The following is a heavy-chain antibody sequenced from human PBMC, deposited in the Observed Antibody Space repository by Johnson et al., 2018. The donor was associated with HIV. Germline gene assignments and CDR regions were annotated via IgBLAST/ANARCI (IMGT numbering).Heavy chain of an antibody. D-gene: IGHD3-22*01. CDR1: GFTFSTYG. V-gene: IGHV3-30*19. CDR3: ARAGAVVITTEDAFDI. CDR2: IWYDGSNK. J-gene: IGHJ3*02. Sequence: QVQLVESGGGVVQPGRSLRLSCEASGFTFSTYGAHWVRQAPGKGLEWVAGIWYDGSNKYYADSVKGRFTISRDNSKNTLYLQMNSLRAEDTAVYYCARAGAVVITTEDAFDIWGQGTMVTVSS.